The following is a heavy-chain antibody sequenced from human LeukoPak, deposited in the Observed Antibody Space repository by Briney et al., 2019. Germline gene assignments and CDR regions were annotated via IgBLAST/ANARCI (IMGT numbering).Heavy chain of an antibody. V-gene: IGHV3-33*01. J-gene: IGHJ6*02. CDR1: GFTFSNYG. Sequence: GRSLRLSCAASGFTFSNYGMHWVRQAPGKGLEWVAVIWYDGNNKYQRESVKGRFTISRDNSKNTLYLQMNSLRAEDTAVYYCARDDRGVAGTYYYYGMDVWGQGTTVTVSS. D-gene: IGHD6-19*01. CDR3: ARDDRGVAGTYYYYGMDV. CDR2: IWYDGNNK.